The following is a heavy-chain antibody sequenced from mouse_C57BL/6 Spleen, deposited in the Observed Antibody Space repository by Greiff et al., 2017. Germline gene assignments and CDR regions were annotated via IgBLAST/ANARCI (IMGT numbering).Heavy chain of an antibody. V-gene: IGHV5-4*01. CDR2: ISDGGSYT. J-gene: IGHJ1*03. CDR3: ARDKGSRSWFDV. Sequence: EVKVVESGGGLVKPGGSLKLSCAASGFTFSSYAMSWVRQTPEKRLEWVATISDGGSYTYYPDNVKGRFTISRDNAKNNLYLQMSHLKSEDTAMYYCARDKGSRSWFDVWGTGTTVTVSS. D-gene: IGHD1-1*01. CDR1: GFTFSSYA.